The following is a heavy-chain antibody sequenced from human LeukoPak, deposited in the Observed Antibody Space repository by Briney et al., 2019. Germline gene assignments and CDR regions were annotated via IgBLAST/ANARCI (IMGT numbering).Heavy chain of an antibody. CDR1: RFTSRNYW. V-gene: IGHV3-7*01. D-gene: IGHD3-10*02. CDR3: ARARPDTYNVLADF. J-gene: IGHJ4*02. Sequence: PGGSLRLSCVASRFTSRNYWMSWLRQTPGKGLEWVANINEDETERYYVASVEGRFTVSRDNGKNSLYLQMNGLRAEDSAVFYCARARPDTYNVLADFWGQGTLVTVSS. CDR2: INEDETER.